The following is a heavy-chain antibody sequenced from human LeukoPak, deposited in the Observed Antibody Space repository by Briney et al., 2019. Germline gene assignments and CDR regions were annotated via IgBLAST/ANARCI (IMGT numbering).Heavy chain of an antibody. Sequence: GGSLRLSCVVSGFTFSGYWMTWVRQAPGKGLEWVANIREDGSERNYVDSVKGRFIISRDNSRNSLYLQMNSLRPEDTVVYYCTRDRNARATKEDRYDYWGQGTLVTVSS. V-gene: IGHV3-7*01. CDR2: IREDGSER. CDR1: GFTFSGYW. D-gene: IGHD5-12*01. J-gene: IGHJ4*02. CDR3: TRDRNARATKEDRYDY.